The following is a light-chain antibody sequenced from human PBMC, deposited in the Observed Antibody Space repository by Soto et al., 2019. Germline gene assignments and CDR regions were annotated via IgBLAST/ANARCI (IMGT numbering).Light chain of an antibody. J-gene: IGKJ2*01. V-gene: IGKV1-8*01. CDR1: QGTSSY. CDR2: AAS. Sequence: ALRMTQSPSSFSASTGDRVTITCRASQGTSSYLAWYQQKPGKAPKLLIYAASTLQSGVPSRFSGSGSGTNFTLTISCLQSEDFATYYCQQYYSYPPTFGQGTKLEIK. CDR3: QQYYSYPPT.